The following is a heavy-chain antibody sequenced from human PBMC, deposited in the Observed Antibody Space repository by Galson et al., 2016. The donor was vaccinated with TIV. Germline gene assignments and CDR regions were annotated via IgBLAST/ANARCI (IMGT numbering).Heavy chain of an antibody. CDR3: AKRINYGGDAFEN. CDR2: ITWNSVGM. J-gene: IGHJ3*02. D-gene: IGHD4-23*01. CDR1: GFTFDDYG. Sequence: SLRLSCAASGFTFDDYGMHWVRQPPGKGLEWVSGITWNSVGMDYADSVKGRFTISRDNSKNTLYLQLNSLRAEDTAVYYCAKRINYGGDAFENWGQGTMVTVSS. V-gene: IGHV3-9*01.